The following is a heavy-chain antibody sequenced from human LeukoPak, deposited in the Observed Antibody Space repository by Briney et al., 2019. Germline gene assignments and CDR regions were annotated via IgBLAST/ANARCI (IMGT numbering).Heavy chain of an antibody. D-gene: IGHD6-13*01. CDR1: GFTFSSYA. CDR3: ASEDSS. Sequence: GRSLRLSCAASGFTFSSYAMHWVRQAPGKGLEWVAVISYDGSNKYYADSVKGRFTISRDNSKNTLYLQMNSLRAEDTAVYYCASEDSSWGQGTLVTVSS. CDR2: ISYDGSNK. J-gene: IGHJ4*02. V-gene: IGHV3-30-3*01.